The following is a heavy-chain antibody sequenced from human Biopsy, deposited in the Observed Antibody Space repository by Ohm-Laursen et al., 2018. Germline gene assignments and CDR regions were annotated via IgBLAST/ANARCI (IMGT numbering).Heavy chain of an antibody. V-gene: IGHV4-59*07. CDR1: GGPFSSYY. Sequence: SDTLSLTCTVSGGPFSSYYWNWIRQPPGKGLEWIGYIYDRGSTANYNPSLESRVTMSVDMPKNQFSLKLSSVTAADTAIYYCARGMRSSGWPYFDSWGQGTLVTVSS. D-gene: IGHD6-19*01. CDR2: IYDRGSTA. J-gene: IGHJ4*02. CDR3: ARGMRSSGWPYFDS.